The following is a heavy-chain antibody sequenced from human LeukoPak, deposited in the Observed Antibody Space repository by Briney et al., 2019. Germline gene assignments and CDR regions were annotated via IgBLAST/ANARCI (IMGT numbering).Heavy chain of an antibody. CDR3: AIDRGRGYYYDFDY. CDR2: ISGSGGST. Sequence: GGSLRLSCAASGFTFSSYAMSWVRQAPGKGLEWVSAISGSGGSTYYADSVKGRFTISRDNSKNTPYLQMNSLRAEDTAVYYCAIDRGRGYYYDFDYWGQGTLVTVSS. J-gene: IGHJ4*02. V-gene: IGHV3-23*01. D-gene: IGHD3-22*01. CDR1: GFTFSSYA.